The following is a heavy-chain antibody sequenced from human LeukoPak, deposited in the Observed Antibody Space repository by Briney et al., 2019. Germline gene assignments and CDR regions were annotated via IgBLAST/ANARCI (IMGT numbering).Heavy chain of an antibody. V-gene: IGHV3-7*01. CDR2: IKQDGSEK. CDR1: GFIFSTYW. D-gene: IGHD3-10*01. Sequence: GGSLRLSCTASGFIFSTYWMSWVRQAPGKGLEWVANIKQDGSEKYYVDSLKGRFTISRDNAKNSLYLQMNSLRAEDTAVYYCARDRAHYGSGSGTRKFDPWGQGTLVTASS. CDR3: ARDRAHYGSGSGTRKFDP. J-gene: IGHJ5*02.